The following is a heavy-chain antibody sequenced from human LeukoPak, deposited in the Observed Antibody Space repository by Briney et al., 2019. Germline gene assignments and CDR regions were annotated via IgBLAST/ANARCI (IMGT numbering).Heavy chain of an antibody. J-gene: IGHJ4*02. CDR3: AKGPDSSGYYYFDY. D-gene: IGHD3-22*01. Sequence: GGTLRLSCTASGFTFSSYGMSWVRQAPGKGLEWVAVISYDGSNKYYADSVKGRFTISRGNSKNTLYLQMNSLRAEDTAVYYCAKGPDSSGYYYFDYWGQGTLVTVSS. CDR2: ISYDGSNK. V-gene: IGHV3-30*18. CDR1: GFTFSSYG.